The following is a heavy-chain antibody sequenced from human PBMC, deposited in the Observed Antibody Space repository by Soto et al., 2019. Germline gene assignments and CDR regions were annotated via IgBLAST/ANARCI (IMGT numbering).Heavy chain of an antibody. CDR2: INAGNGNT. CDR3: ARGLTMVRGLILDAFDM. D-gene: IGHD3-10*01. V-gene: IGHV1-3*01. CDR1: GYTFTTYP. Sequence: QVQLVQSGAEVKKPGASVKVSCKTSGYTFTTYPMHWVRQAPGQRLEWMGWINAGNGNTKYSQKFQGRATITRDTSXSXXYMELSSLRSEDTAVYYCARGLTMVRGLILDAFDMWGQGTMVTVSS. J-gene: IGHJ3*02.